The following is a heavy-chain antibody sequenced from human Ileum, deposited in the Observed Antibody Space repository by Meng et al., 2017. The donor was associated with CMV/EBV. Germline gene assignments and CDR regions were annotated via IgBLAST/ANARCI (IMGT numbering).Heavy chain of an antibody. CDR1: GYFFTDYY. CDR3: TRVSQSGNFYFSFDY. CDR2: INPNNGDT. V-gene: IGHV1-2*02. Sequence: SGYFFTDYYLYWIRQAPGHGLEWVERINPNNGDTYYAQKFRGRVTVTSDTSISTAYMELNSLRSDDTAIYFCTRVSQSGNFYFSFDYWGQGSLVTVSS. D-gene: IGHD2-15*01. J-gene: IGHJ4*02.